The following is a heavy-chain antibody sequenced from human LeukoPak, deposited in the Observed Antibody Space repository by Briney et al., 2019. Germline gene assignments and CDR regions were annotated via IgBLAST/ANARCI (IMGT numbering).Heavy chain of an antibody. CDR2: TTISGVNS. D-gene: IGHD1-26*01. CDR1: GFTFAIYA. Sequence: PGGSLRLSCAASGFTFAIYAVGWVRQGPGKGLEWVSSTTISGVNSYSADSVKGRFTISRDDSKNAFFLQMNSLRPEDTAVYYCAILNRVEWELGEGGQGTLVTVSP. J-gene: IGHJ4*02. V-gene: IGHV3-23*01. CDR3: AILNRVEWELGE.